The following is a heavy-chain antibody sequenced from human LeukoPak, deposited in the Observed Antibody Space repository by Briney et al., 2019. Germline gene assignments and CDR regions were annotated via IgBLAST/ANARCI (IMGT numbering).Heavy chain of an antibody. V-gene: IGHV4-59*08. CDR2: IFYSGST. CDR3: ARRGYYGAFDY. CDR1: GDSIISYC. J-gene: IGHJ4*02. D-gene: IGHD4-17*01. Sequence: PSETLSLTCNVSGDSIISYCWTWIRQPPGKGLEWIGHIFYSGSTTYNPSLKSRVTISVDTSKNQFSLKLSSVTAADTAVYYCARRGYYGAFDYWGQGTLVTVSS.